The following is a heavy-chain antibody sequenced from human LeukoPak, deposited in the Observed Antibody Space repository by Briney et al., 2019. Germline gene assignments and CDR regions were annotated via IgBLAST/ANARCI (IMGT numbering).Heavy chain of an antibody. CDR1: RFTFSSYS. J-gene: IGHJ3*02. CDR2: ISSSSSFI. Sequence: GGSLRLSCAASRFTFSSYSMNWVRQAPGKGLEWVSSISSSSSFIYYGDSVKGRFTISRDNAKNSLYLQMNSLRVEDTAVYYCARDTHYYGSGSPAFDIWGQGAMVTVSS. V-gene: IGHV3-21*01. CDR3: ARDTHYYGSGSPAFDI. D-gene: IGHD3-10*01.